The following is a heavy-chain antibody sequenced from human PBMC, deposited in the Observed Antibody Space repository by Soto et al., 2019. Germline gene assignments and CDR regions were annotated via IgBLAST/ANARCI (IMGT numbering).Heavy chain of an antibody. V-gene: IGHV4-34*01. CDR3: ARAHDYGGKGYFQH. CDR2: INHSGST. CDR1: GGSFSGYY. D-gene: IGHD4-17*01. J-gene: IGHJ1*01. Sequence: QVQLQQWGAGLLKPSETLSLTCAVYGGSFSGYYWSWIRQPPGKGLEWIGEINHSGSTNYNPSLKSRVTISVDTAANQFSLKISSVTAANTAVYYCARAHDYGGKGYFQHWGQGTLVTVSS.